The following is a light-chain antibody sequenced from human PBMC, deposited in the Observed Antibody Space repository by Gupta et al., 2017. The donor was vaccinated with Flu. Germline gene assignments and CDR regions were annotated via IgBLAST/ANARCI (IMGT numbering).Light chain of an antibody. CDR1: SSNIGAGYD. V-gene: IGLV1-40*01. Sequence: QSVLTQPPSVSGAPVQRVTISCTGSSSNIGAGYDVHWYQQLPGTDPKLLIVCNSRRRSAVPPRFFSATNCDSTSPVTNRRDDEDDAADYCRQYDNSMSDSSVFGGGTKLTVL. CDR2: CNS. J-gene: IGLJ2*01. CDR3: RQYDNSMSDSSV.